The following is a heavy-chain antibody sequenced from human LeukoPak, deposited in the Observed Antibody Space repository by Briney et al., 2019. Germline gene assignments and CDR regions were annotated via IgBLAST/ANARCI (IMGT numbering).Heavy chain of an antibody. J-gene: IGHJ4*02. CDR3: ARLPARGWYLDY. D-gene: IGHD6-19*01. CDR2: IHTSGST. Sequence: SETLSHTCIVSGGSISNYYWSWIRQPPGKGLEWIGDIHTSGSTNYNPSLKSRVTISGDTSKNHFSLKLSSVTAADTALYYCARLPARGWYLDYWGQGTLVTVSS. CDR1: GGSISNYY. V-gene: IGHV4-4*09.